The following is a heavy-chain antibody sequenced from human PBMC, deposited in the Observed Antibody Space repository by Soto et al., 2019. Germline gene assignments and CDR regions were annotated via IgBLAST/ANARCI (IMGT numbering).Heavy chain of an antibody. CDR1: ALPFTRNS. J-gene: IGHJ4*01. CDR3: ARECANLTPYFDY. V-gene: IGHV3-21*06. Sequence: VGSLRLSCAPAALPFTRNSMNWVRQAPGKGLGWLSSLSCTTNNIYYGASLKGRFIISRGNGRSSLYLEMNSLRAAATAVYCCARECANLTPYFDYWDRETLV. CDR2: LSCTTNNI.